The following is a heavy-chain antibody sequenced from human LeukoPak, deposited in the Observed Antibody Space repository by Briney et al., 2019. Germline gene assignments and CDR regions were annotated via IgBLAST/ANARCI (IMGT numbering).Heavy chain of an antibody. CDR3: SRRFNYYDSSGYYEGFYFDY. Sequence: ASVKVSCKASGYTFTSYGISWVRQAPGQGLEWMGWIGAYAQKFQGRVTMTTDTSTSTAYMELRSLRSDDTAVYYCSRRFNYYDSSGYYEGFYFDYWGQGPLVPVSS. CDR2: IGAY. D-gene: IGHD3-22*01. J-gene: IGHJ4*02. CDR1: GYTFTSYG. V-gene: IGHV1-18*01.